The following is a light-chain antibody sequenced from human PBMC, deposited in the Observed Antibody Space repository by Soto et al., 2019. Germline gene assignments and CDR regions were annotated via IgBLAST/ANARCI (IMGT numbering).Light chain of an antibody. V-gene: IGKV3-15*01. CDR2: GAS. CDR3: QQYNNWWT. J-gene: IGKJ1*01. CDR1: QSVSNK. Sequence: EIVMTQSPATLSVSPGERATLSCRASQSVSNKLAWYQKKPGQAPRLLIYGASTRATGIPARFSGSGSWTEFTLTISSLQSEDFAFYYCQQYNNWWTFGQGTRVDIK.